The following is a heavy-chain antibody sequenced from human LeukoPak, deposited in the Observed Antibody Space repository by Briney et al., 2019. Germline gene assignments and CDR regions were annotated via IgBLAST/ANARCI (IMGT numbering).Heavy chain of an antibody. D-gene: IGHD6-19*01. Sequence: PSETLSLTCTVSGGSISSSSYYWGWIRQPPGKGLEWIGSIYYSGSTYYNPSLKSRVTISVDTSKNQFSLNLSSVTAADTAVYYCARERRIAVALRGAFDIWGQGTMVTVSS. J-gene: IGHJ3*02. CDR2: IYYSGST. CDR3: ARERRIAVALRGAFDI. CDR1: GGSISSSSYY. V-gene: IGHV4-39*07.